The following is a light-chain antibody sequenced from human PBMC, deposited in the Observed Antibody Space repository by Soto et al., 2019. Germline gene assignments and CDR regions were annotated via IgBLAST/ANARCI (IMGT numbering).Light chain of an antibody. CDR3: QQYYSNPHT. Sequence: DIVMTQSPDSLSVSLGERASIKCKSSQSVFYSSNNKKYLAWYKQKPGQPPKXLXYWASTRQSGVPERFSGSGSGTDFTLTISSLQAEDVAVYYCQQYYSNPHTFGGGTKVDIK. CDR1: QSVFYSSNNKKY. V-gene: IGKV4-1*01. CDR2: WAS. J-gene: IGKJ4*01.